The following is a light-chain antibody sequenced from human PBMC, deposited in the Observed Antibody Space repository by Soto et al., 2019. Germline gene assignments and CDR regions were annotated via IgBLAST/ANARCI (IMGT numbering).Light chain of an antibody. CDR1: QSAGNF. J-gene: IGKJ1*01. CDR3: QQYNNWWT. CDR2: YIS. V-gene: IGKV3D-15*01. Sequence: EIVMTQCPPTLAVSPGATASLSCRASQSAGNFLAWYQQKPGQGPRLLIYYISTRATGITARFSGSGSGTEFTLTISSLQSEDFAVYYCQQYNNWWTFGQGTQVDIK.